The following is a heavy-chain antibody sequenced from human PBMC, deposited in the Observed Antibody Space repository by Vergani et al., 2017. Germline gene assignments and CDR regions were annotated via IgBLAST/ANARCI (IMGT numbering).Heavy chain of an antibody. CDR3: ARGSNVWGSYRYFDY. Sequence: QVQLQQWGAGLLKPSETLSLTCAVYGGSFSGYYWSWIRQHPGKGLEWIGEINHSGSTNYNPSLKSRVTISVDTSKNQFSLKLSSVTAADTAVYYCARGSNVWGSYRYFDYWGQGTLVTVSS. J-gene: IGHJ4*02. V-gene: IGHV4-34*01. D-gene: IGHD3-16*02. CDR1: GGSFSGYY. CDR2: INHSGST.